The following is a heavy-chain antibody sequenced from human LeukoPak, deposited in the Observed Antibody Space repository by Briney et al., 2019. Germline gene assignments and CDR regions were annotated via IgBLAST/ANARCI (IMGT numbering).Heavy chain of an antibody. J-gene: IGHJ6*02. D-gene: IGHD3-10*01. V-gene: IGHV3-7*01. CDR2: MNQNGSEK. CDR1: GFTFSNYW. CDR3: GRDMDV. Sequence: GGSLRLSCAASGFTFSNYWMSWVRQAPGKGLEWVANMNQNGSEKYYVHSVKGRFTISRDNAKSSLYLQMNSLRAEDTAVYYCGRDMDVWGQGTTVTVSS.